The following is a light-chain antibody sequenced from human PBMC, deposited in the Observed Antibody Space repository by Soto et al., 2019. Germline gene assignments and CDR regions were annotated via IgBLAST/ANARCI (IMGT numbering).Light chain of an antibody. V-gene: IGKV3D-15*01. CDR2: GAL. Sequence: EIVLTQSPVTLSVSPGERATLSCRASQNINSNLAWYQQKPGQAPTLLIYGALTRVMGIPVRFSGSESGTEFTLTTSSLKSEDFAVYYCQHYNSSAPEGMFGQGTKVDIK. CDR1: QNINSN. CDR3: QHYNSSAPEGM. J-gene: IGKJ1*01.